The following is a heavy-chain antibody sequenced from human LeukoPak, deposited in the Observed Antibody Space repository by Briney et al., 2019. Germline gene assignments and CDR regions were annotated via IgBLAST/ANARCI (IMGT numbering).Heavy chain of an antibody. J-gene: IGHJ6*02. D-gene: IGHD6-6*01. CDR1: GGTFSSYA. V-gene: IGHV1-69*01. CDR2: IIPIFGTA. CDR3: ARLPLRSIAVGYYGMDV. Sequence: GASVKVSCKASGGTFSSYAISWVRQAPGQGLEWMGGIIPIFGTANYAQKFQGRVTITADESTSTAYMELSSLRSEDTAVYYCARLPLRSIAVGYYGMDVWVQGTTVTVSS.